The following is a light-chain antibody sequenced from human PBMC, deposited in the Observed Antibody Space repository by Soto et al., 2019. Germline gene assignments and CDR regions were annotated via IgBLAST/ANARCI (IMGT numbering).Light chain of an antibody. Sequence: EIVLTQSPGTLSLSPVERATLSCRASQSLTNNYLAWYQQKPGQAPRLLIYGASSRATGVPDRFSGSGSGTDFALTISKLEPEDFAVYYCQQCGSSQTFGQGTKVDI. CDR1: QSLTNNY. CDR3: QQCGSSQT. CDR2: GAS. V-gene: IGKV3-20*01. J-gene: IGKJ1*01.